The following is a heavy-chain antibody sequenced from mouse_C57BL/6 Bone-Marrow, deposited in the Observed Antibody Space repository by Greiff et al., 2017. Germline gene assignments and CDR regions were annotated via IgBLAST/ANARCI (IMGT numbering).Heavy chain of an antibody. V-gene: IGHV1-61*01. J-gene: IGHJ1*03. CDR1: GYTFTSYW. CDR2: IYPSDSET. Sequence: QVQLQQPGAELVRPGSSVKLSCKASGYTFTSYWMDWVKQRPGQGLEWIGNIYPSDSETHYNQKFKDKATLTVDKSSSTAYMQLSSLTSEDSAVYYCAREDYGSSPYWYFDVWGTGTTVTVSS. CDR3: AREDYGSSPYWYFDV. D-gene: IGHD1-1*01.